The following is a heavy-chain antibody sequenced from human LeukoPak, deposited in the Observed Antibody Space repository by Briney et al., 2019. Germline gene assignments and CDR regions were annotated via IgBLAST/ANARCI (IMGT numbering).Heavy chain of an antibody. V-gene: IGHV5-51*01. D-gene: IGHD5-24*01. Sequence: GESLKISCKGSGYSFTSYWNAWVRQRPGKGLEWMGIIYPGGSETRYDPSFQGQVTISADRSTSTAYLQWGSLGASDTAMYYCARASRDGYNQNFDHWGQGTLVTVSS. J-gene: IGHJ4*02. CDR1: GYSFTSYW. CDR3: ARASRDGYNQNFDH. CDR2: IYPGGSET.